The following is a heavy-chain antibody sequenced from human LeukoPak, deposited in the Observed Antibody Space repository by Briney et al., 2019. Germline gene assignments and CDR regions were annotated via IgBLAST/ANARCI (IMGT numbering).Heavy chain of an antibody. V-gene: IGHV3-21*01. CDR1: GFTFSSYS. CDR3: ARGIAVALYNWFDP. Sequence: GGSLRLSCAASGFTFSSYSMNWVRQAPGKGLEWVSSISSSSSYIYYAVSVKGRFTISRDNAKNSLYLQMNSLRAEDTAVYYCARGIAVALYNWFDPWGQGTLVTVSS. CDR2: ISSSSSYI. J-gene: IGHJ5*02. D-gene: IGHD6-19*01.